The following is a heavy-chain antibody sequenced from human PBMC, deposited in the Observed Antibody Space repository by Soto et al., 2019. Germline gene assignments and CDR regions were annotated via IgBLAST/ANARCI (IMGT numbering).Heavy chain of an antibody. Sequence: QVQLVESGAGVVQPGRSLRLSCAASGFSFSDYGMHWVRQAPGKGLEWVAAIWYDGSHKYHAHSVKDRFTISRDNSKNTLYLQMDSLRAEDTAVYYCARGATIERGERDFDYWGQGALVTVSS. D-gene: IGHD4-17*01. V-gene: IGHV3-33*01. CDR3: ARGATIERGERDFDY. CDR2: IWYDGSHK. CDR1: GFSFSDYG. J-gene: IGHJ4*02.